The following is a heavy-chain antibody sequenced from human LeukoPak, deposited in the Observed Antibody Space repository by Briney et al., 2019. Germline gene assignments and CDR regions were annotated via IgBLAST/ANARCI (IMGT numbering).Heavy chain of an antibody. Sequence: PSETLSLTCTVSGGSISSYYWSWIRQPPGKGLEWIGNIYYSGSTNYNPSLKSRVTISVDTSKNQFSLKLSSVTAADTAVYYCATNLNIVVVPAAIRNYYYYYMDVWGKGTTVTVSS. CDR3: ATNLNIVVVPAAIRNYYYYYMDV. J-gene: IGHJ6*03. V-gene: IGHV4-59*08. D-gene: IGHD2-2*02. CDR1: GGSISSYY. CDR2: IYYSGST.